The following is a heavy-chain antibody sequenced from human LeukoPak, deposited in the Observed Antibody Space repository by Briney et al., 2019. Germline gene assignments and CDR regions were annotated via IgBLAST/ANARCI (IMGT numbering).Heavy chain of an antibody. CDR1: GFTFSSYA. J-gene: IGHJ4*02. CDR3: ARELAYCGGDCYSYGY. CDR2: ITSGGST. V-gene: IGHV3-23*01. D-gene: IGHD2-21*02. Sequence: GGSLRLSCAASGFTFSSYALSWVRQAPGKGLEWVSSITSGGSTNYADSVKGRFTISRDNSKNTLYLQMNSLRAEDTAVYYCARELAYCGGDCYSYGYWGQGTLVTVSS.